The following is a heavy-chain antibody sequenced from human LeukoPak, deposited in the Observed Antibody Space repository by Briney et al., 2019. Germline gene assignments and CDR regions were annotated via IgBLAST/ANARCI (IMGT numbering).Heavy chain of an antibody. CDR3: ARQGYWSGSGSYRHRFDP. V-gene: IGHV4-39*01. D-gene: IGHD3-10*01. CDR1: GGSISSSSYY. Sequence: SETLSLTCTVSGGSISSSSYYWGWIRQPPGKGLEWIGSIYYSGSTYYNPSLKSRVTISVDTSKNQFSLKLSSVTAADTAVYYCARQGYWSGSGSYRHRFDPWGQGTLVTVSS. CDR2: IYYSGST. J-gene: IGHJ5*02.